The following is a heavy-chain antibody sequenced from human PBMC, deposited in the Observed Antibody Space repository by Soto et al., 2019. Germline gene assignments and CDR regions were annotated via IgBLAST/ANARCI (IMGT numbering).Heavy chain of an antibody. Sequence: PGGSLRLSCAASGFTFSSYSMNWVRQAPGKGLEWVSSISSSSSYIYYADSVKGRFTISRDNAKNSLYLQMNSLRAEDTAVYYCARDRGDYYDSSGYGHYFDYWGQGTLVTVSS. CDR1: GFTFSSYS. V-gene: IGHV3-21*01. CDR2: ISSSSSYI. CDR3: ARDRGDYYDSSGYGHYFDY. D-gene: IGHD3-22*01. J-gene: IGHJ4*02.